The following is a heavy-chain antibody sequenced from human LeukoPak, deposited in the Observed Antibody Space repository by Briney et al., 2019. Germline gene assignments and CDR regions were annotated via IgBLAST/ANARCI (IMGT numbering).Heavy chain of an antibody. V-gene: IGHV4-39*07. D-gene: IGHD3-22*01. CDR2: IYYSGST. J-gene: IGHJ4*02. Sequence: PSETLSLTCTASGGPISSSSYYWGWIRQPPGKGLEWIGSIYYSGSTYYNPSLKSRVTISVDTSKNQFSLKLSSVTAADTAVYYCARGAHYYDSSGYYSFDYWRQGTLVTVSS. CDR1: GGPISSSSYY. CDR3: ARGAHYYDSSGYYSFDY.